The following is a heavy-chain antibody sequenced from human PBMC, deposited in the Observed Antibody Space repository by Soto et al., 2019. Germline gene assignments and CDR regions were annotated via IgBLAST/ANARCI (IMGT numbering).Heavy chain of an antibody. CDR1: GGTFSSYA. Sequence: ASVKVSCKASGGTFSSYAISWVRQAPGQGLEWMGWINPNSGGTNYAQKFQGWVTMTRDTSISTAYMELSRLRSDDTAVYYCARGYYDSSGPCDIWGQGTMVTVSS. CDR3: ARGYYDSSGPCDI. J-gene: IGHJ3*02. CDR2: INPNSGGT. V-gene: IGHV1-2*04. D-gene: IGHD3-22*01.